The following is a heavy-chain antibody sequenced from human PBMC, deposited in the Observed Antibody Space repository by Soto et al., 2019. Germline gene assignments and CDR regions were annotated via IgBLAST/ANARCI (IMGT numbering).Heavy chain of an antibody. CDR2: IYHSGST. D-gene: IGHD3-16*01. V-gene: IGHV4-4*02. CDR3: ASGGGGGNS. J-gene: IGHJ4*02. CDR1: GGSVTNDNW. Sequence: QVQLQESGPGLVKPSGTLSLTCAVSGGSVTNDNWWSWVRQPPGKGLEWIGEIYHSGSTNYNPSLKSRVTISIDTPTTPFSRRLNSVPAAAAAVYYCASGGGGGNSWGQGTLVTVSS.